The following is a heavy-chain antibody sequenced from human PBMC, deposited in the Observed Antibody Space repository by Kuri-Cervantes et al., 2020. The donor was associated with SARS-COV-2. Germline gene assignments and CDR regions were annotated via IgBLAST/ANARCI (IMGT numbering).Heavy chain of an antibody. CDR1: GFTFDDYG. CDR3: ASSLTIFGVFGWFDP. D-gene: IGHD3-3*01. V-gene: IGHV3-20*04. Sequence: GESLKISCAASGFTFDDYGMSWVRQAPGKGLEWVSGINWNGGSTGYADSVKGRFTISRDNSKNTLYLQMNSLRAEDTAVYYCASSLTIFGVFGWFDPWGQGTLVTVSS. J-gene: IGHJ5*02. CDR2: INWNGGST.